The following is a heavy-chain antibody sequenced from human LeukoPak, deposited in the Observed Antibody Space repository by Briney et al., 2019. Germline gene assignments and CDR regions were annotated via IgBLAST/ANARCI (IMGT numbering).Heavy chain of an antibody. D-gene: IGHD2-2*01. CDR2: IYYSGST. V-gene: IGHV4-31*03. Sequence: PSETLSLTCTVSGGSISSGGYYWSSIRQQPGKGLEWIGYIYYSGSTYYNPSLKSRVTISVDTSKNQFSLKLSSVTAADTAVYYCARGFGVPAAIEEDNWFDPWGQGTLVAVSS. CDR1: GGSISSGGYY. J-gene: IGHJ5*02. CDR3: ARGFGVPAAIEEDNWFDP.